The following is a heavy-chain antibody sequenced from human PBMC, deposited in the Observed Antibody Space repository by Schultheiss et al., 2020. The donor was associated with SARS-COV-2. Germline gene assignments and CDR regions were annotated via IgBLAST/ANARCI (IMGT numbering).Heavy chain of an antibody. CDR3: ARLPFEAYCGGDCFITS. CDR2: VRSKTNSYAT. D-gene: IGHD2-21*02. V-gene: IGHV3-73*01. J-gene: IGHJ4*02. Sequence: GESLKISCAASGSTFSASVIYWVRQASGKGPEWVGRVRSKTNSYATEYAAPVKGRFDISRDDSKNMAYLQMNSLRVEDTDVYYCARLPFEAYCGGDCFITSWGQGVQVTVSS. CDR1: GSTFSASV.